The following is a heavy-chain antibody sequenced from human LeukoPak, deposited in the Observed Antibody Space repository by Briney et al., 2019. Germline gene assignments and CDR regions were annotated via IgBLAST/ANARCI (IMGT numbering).Heavy chain of an antibody. J-gene: IGHJ4*02. D-gene: IGHD6-6*01. Sequence: RGSLRLSCAASGFTFSSYAMNWVRQAPGKGLGWVSGISGSGGDTYYADSVKGRFIISRDNSKNTLYLQLNSLRAEDTAVYYCAKVRTSSSFFDHWGQGTLVTVSS. CDR2: ISGSGGDT. V-gene: IGHV3-23*01. CDR3: AKVRTSSSFFDH. CDR1: GFTFSSYA.